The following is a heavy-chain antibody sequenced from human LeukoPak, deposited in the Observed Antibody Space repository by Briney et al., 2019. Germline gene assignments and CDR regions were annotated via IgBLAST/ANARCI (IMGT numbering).Heavy chain of an antibody. D-gene: IGHD3-22*01. CDR1: GGSISSYY. CDR3: ARSMNYYDSSGYLG. J-gene: IGHJ4*02. V-gene: IGHV4-59*01. CDR2: IYYSGST. Sequence: SETLSLTCTVSGGSISSYYWSWIRQPPGKGLEWIGYIYYSGSTNYHPSLKSRVTISVDTSKNQFSLKLSSVTAADTAVYYCARSMNYYDSSGYLGWGQGTLVTVSS.